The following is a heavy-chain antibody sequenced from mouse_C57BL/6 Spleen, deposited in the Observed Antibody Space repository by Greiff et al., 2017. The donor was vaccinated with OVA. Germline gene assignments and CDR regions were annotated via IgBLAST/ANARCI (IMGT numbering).Heavy chain of an antibody. J-gene: IGHJ4*01. D-gene: IGHD1-1*01. CDR2: ISDGGSYT. CDR1: GFTFSSYA. Sequence: EVQLVESGGGLVKPGGSLKLSCAASGFTFSSYAMSWVRQTPEKRLEWVATISDGGSYTYYPDNVKGRFTISRDNAKNNLYLQMSHLKSEDTAMYYCARAVVAPYYAMDYWGQGTSVTVSS. V-gene: IGHV5-4*01. CDR3: ARAVVAPYYAMDY.